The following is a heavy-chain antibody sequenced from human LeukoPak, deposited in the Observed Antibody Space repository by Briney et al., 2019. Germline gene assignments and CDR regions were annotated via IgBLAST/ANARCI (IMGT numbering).Heavy chain of an antibody. V-gene: IGHV1-24*01. CDR2: IDPEDGET. CDR1: GYTLTELS. J-gene: IGHJ5*02. CDR3: ARAHYYDSSGYQRNWFDP. Sequence: AAVTVSCKVSGYTLTELSMHWVRQAPGKEHEWMGCIDPEDGETIYAQKFQGRVTMTEDTSTDTAYMELSSLRSEDTAVYYCARAHYYDSSGYQRNWFDPWGQGTLVTVSS. D-gene: IGHD3-22*01.